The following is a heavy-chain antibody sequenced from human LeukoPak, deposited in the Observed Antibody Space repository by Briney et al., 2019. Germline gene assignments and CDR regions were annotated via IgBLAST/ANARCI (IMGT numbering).Heavy chain of an antibody. CDR2: IYYSGST. Sequence: PSETLSLTCTVSGGSISSGGYYWSWIRQHPGKGLEWIGYIYYSGSTYYNPSLKSRVTISVGTSKNQFSLKLSSVTAADTAVYYCARAGYSGSYFFDYWGQGTLVTVSS. J-gene: IGHJ4*02. CDR1: GGSISSGGYY. CDR3: ARAGYSGSYFFDY. V-gene: IGHV4-31*03. D-gene: IGHD1-26*01.